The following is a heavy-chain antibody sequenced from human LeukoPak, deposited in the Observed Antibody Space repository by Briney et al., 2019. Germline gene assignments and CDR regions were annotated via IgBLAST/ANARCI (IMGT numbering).Heavy chain of an antibody. Sequence: GGSLRLSRAASGFTVSSNYMSWVRQAPGKGLEWVSVIYSGGFTYYADSVKGRFTISRDNSKNTLYLQMNSLRAEDTAVYYCARDPGEYYFDYWGQGTLVTVSS. CDR1: GFTVSSNY. D-gene: IGHD1-26*01. J-gene: IGHJ4*02. V-gene: IGHV3-53*05. CDR2: IYSGGFT. CDR3: ARDPGEYYFDY.